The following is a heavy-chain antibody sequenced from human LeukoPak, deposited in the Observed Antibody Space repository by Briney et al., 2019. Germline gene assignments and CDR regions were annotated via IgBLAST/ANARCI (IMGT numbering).Heavy chain of an antibody. V-gene: IGHV3-21*01. CDR2: ISSSSSYI. Sequence: GGSLRLSCAASGFTFSSYSMNWVRQAPGKGLEWVSSISSSSSYIYYADSVKGRFTISRDNAKNSLYLQMNSLRAEDTAVYYCARDTRYCSSTSCSRKYNWFDPGGQGTLVSVS. CDR3: ARDTRYCSSTSCSRKYNWFDP. CDR1: GFTFSSYS. J-gene: IGHJ5*02. D-gene: IGHD2-2*01.